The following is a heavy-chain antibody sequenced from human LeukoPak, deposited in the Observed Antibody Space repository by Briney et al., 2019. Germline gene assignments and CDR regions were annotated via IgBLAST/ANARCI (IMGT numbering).Heavy chain of an antibody. D-gene: IGHD3-22*01. J-gene: IGHJ4*02. CDR3: ARVYYDSSGPSDY. CDR1: GFTFSSYG. Sequence: PGGSLRLSCAASGFTFSSYGMSWVRQAPGKGLEWVSVIYSGGSTYYADSVKGRFTISRDNSKNTLYLQMNSLRAEDTAVYYCARVYYDSSGPSDYWGQGTLVTVSS. CDR2: IYSGGST. V-gene: IGHV3-53*01.